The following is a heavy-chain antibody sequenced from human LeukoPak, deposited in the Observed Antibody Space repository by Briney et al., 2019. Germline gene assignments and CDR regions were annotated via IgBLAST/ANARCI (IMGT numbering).Heavy chain of an antibody. Sequence: GGSLRLSCAASGFTFSNYWMSWVRQAPGKGLEWVANINQDGREKYYVDSVKGRFTISRDNAKNSVYLQMNSLRVEDTVVYYCAGAWSRVDGFDIWGERTMVTVSS. CDR3: AGAWSRVDGFDI. CDR2: INQDGREK. J-gene: IGHJ3*02. V-gene: IGHV3-7*01. CDR1: GFTFSNYW. D-gene: IGHD2-8*02.